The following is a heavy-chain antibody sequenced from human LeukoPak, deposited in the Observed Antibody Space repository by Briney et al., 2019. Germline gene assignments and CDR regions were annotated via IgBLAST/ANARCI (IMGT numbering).Heavy chain of an antibody. Sequence: SETLSITCTVSGYSISSDYYWGWIRQPPGKGLEWIGSIYHSGSTYYNPSLKSRVTISVDTSKNQFSLKLSSVTAADTAVCYCARDRTGYYFDYWGQGTLVTVSS. J-gene: IGHJ4*02. CDR1: GYSISSDYY. CDR2: IYHSGST. CDR3: ARDRTGYYFDY. V-gene: IGHV4-38-2*02. D-gene: IGHD3/OR15-3a*01.